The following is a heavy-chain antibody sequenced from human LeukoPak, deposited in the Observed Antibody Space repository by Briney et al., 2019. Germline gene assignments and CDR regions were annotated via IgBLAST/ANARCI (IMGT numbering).Heavy chain of an antibody. CDR1: GSTFSSYW. CDR3: ATDVLLWFGATI. Sequence: GGSLRLSCAASGSTFSSYWMSWVRQAPGKGLEWVANIKQDGSEKYYVDSVKGRFTISRDNAKNSLYLQMNSLRAEDTAVYYCATDVLLWFGATIWGQGTLVTVSS. V-gene: IGHV3-7*03. D-gene: IGHD3-10*01. J-gene: IGHJ4*02. CDR2: IKQDGSEK.